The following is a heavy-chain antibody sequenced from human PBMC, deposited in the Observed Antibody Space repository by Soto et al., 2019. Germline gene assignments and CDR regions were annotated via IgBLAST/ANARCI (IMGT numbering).Heavy chain of an antibody. CDR1: GYTFTSYA. CDR3: ARDLPPKDGSGSYYQTTFLFDY. J-gene: IGHJ4*02. D-gene: IGHD3-10*01. Sequence: QVQLVQSGAEVKKPGASVKVSCKASGYTFTSYAMHWVRQAPGQRLEWMGWINAGNGNTKYSQKFQGRVTITRDTSASTAYMELSSLRSEDTAVYYCARDLPPKDGSGSYYQTTFLFDYWGQGTLVTVSS. CDR2: INAGNGNT. V-gene: IGHV1-3*01.